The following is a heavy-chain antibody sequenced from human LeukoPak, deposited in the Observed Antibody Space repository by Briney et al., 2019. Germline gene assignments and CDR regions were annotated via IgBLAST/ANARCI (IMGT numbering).Heavy chain of an antibody. V-gene: IGHV1-18*01. Sequence: ASVKVSCKASGYTFTSYGISWVRQAPGQGLEWMGWTSAYNGNTNYAQKLQGRVTVTTDTSTSTAYMELRSLRSDDTAVYYCARVEWELPLDAFDIWGQGTMVTVSS. CDR2: TSAYNGNT. J-gene: IGHJ3*02. CDR1: GYTFTSYG. CDR3: ARVEWELPLDAFDI. D-gene: IGHD1-26*01.